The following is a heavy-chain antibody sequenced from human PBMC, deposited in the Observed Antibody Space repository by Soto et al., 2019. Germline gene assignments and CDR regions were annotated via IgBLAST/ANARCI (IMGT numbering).Heavy chain of an antibody. J-gene: IGHJ6*02. CDR2: INPNSGST. Sequence: GASVKVSCKASGYSVTSYYMHWVRQAPGQGLEWMGIINPNSGSTTYAQKFQGRVTMTRDTSTSTVYMELTSLTSGDTAVYYCARAGIAYCSRTTCYLYYYVMDVWGQGTTVTVSS. CDR3: ARAGIAYCSRTTCYLYYYVMDV. D-gene: IGHD2-2*01. CDR1: GYSVTSYY. V-gene: IGHV1-46*01.